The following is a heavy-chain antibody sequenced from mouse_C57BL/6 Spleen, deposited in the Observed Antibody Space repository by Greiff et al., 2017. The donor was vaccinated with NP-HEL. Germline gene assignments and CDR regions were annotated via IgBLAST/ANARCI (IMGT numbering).Heavy chain of an antibody. J-gene: IGHJ2*01. Sequence: QVQLQQPGAELVMPGASVKLSCKASGYTFTSYWMHWVKQRPGQGLEWIGAIDPSDSYTNYIQKFKGKSTLTVDKSSSTAYMQLSSLTSEDSSVYYCARGFQPEWYFDDWGQGTTLTVSS. CDR2: IDPSDSYT. D-gene: IGHD6-1*01. CDR3: ARGFQPEWYFDD. CDR1: GYTFTSYW. V-gene: IGHV1-69*01.